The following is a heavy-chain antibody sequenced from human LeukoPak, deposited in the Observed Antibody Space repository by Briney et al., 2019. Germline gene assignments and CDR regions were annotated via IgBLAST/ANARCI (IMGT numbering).Heavy chain of an antibody. J-gene: IGHJ4*02. D-gene: IGHD6-19*01. Sequence: GASVKVSCKASGYTFTSYDINWVRQATGQGLEWMGWMNPNSGNTGYAQKFQGRVTMTRNTSISTAYMELSSLRSEDTAVYYCARGLFSLIAVAGTFFGYWGQGTLVTVSS. V-gene: IGHV1-8*01. CDR2: MNPNSGNT. CDR3: ARGLFSLIAVAGTFFGY. CDR1: GYTFTSYD.